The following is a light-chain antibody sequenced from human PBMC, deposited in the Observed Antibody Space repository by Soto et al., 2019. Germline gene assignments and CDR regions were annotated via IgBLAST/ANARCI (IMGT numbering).Light chain of an antibody. CDR1: TSNIGSNS. J-gene: IGLJ3*02. CDR3: ASWDDSLNGGV. Sequence: QSVLTQPPSASGTPGQRVTISCSGSTSNIGSNSVNWYQQLPGTAPRLLIFTDNVRPSGVPDRFSGSKSGTSASLAISGLRSEDEADYYCASWDDSLNGGVFGGGTKVTVL. V-gene: IGLV1-44*01. CDR2: TDN.